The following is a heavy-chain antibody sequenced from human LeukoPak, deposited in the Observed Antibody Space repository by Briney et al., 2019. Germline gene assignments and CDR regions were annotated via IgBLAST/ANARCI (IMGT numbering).Heavy chain of an antibody. Sequence: PSETLSLTCTVPGGSISSYYRSWIRQPPGKGLEWIGDIYYSGSTNYNPSLKSRVTISVDTSKNQFSLKLRSVTAADTAVYYCARSDYGDYGEGDYWGQGTLVTVSS. D-gene: IGHD4-17*01. CDR2: IYYSGST. CDR3: ARSDYGDYGEGDY. V-gene: IGHV4-59*01. CDR1: GGSISSYY. J-gene: IGHJ4*02.